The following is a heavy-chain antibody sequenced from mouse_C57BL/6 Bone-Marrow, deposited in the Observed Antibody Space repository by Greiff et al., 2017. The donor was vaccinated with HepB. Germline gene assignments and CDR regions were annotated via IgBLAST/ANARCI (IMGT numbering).Heavy chain of an antibody. V-gene: IGHV1-22*01. CDR2: INPNNGGT. J-gene: IGHJ2*01. CDR3: EIYYGNWNY. D-gene: IGHD2-1*01. Sequence: EVQLQHSGPELVKPGASVKMSCKASGYTFTDYNMHWVKQSHGKSLEWIGYINPNNGGTSYNQKFKGKATLTVNKSSSTAYMELRSLTSEDSAVYYCEIYYGNWNYWGQGTTLTVSS. CDR1: GYTFTDYN.